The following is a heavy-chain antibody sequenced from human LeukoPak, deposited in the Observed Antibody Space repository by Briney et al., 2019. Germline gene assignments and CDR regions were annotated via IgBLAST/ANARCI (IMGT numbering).Heavy chain of an antibody. D-gene: IGHD2/OR15-2a*01. CDR2: IYSGGST. Sequence: GGSLRLSCAASGFTVSSNYMSWVRQAPGKGLEWVSVIYSGGSTYYADSVKGRFPISRDNSKNTLYLQMNSLRAEDTAVYYCARGEYYFYFDYWGQGTLVTVSS. CDR1: GFTVSSNY. CDR3: ARGEYYFYFDY. J-gene: IGHJ4*02. V-gene: IGHV3-53*01.